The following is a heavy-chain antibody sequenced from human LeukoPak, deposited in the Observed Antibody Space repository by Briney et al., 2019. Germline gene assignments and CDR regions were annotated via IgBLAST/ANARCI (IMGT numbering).Heavy chain of an antibody. CDR2: IIWHGGST. CDR1: GFTFDDYG. CDR3: ARDYDRYYMDV. V-gene: IGHV3-20*04. Sequence: GGSLRLSCVASGFTFDDYGMNWVRQVPGKGLEWVSGIIWHGGSTGYADSVKGRFTISRDNAKNSLYLQMNSLRAEDTALYYCARDYDRYYMDVWGKGTTVTVSS. J-gene: IGHJ6*03. D-gene: IGHD3-3*01.